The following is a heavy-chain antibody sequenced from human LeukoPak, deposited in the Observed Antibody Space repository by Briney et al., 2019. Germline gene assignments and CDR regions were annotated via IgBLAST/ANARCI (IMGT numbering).Heavy chain of an antibody. CDR1: GFTFSSFW. V-gene: IGHV3-7*01. CDR3: ARGIVVVAGASDHFDY. Sequence: GGSLRLSCVASGFTFSSFWMNWVRQAPGKGLERVGTISPDGSEKYYVDSVKGRFTISRDNAKTSLYLPLNSLRADDTALYFCARGIVVVAGASDHFDYWGQGTLITVSS. D-gene: IGHD2-15*01. CDR2: ISPDGSEK. J-gene: IGHJ4*02.